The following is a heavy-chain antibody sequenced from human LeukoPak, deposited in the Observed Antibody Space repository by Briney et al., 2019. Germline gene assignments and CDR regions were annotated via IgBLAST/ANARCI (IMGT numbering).Heavy chain of an antibody. V-gene: IGHV3-23*01. D-gene: IGHD2-8*01. Sequence: AGGSLRLSCTTSGFPFRDFSMTWVRQAPGQGLEWISTTDSGGTSTYYAESVKGRFTISRDNSKDALYLQMSSLRVEDTAMYYCAKQSYARSLGEGGPGTLVTVSS. CDR1: GFPFRDFS. CDR2: TDSGGTST. CDR3: AKQSYARSLGE. J-gene: IGHJ4*02.